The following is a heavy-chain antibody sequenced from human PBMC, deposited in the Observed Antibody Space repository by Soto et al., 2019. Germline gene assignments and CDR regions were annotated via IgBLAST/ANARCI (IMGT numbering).Heavy chain of an antibody. D-gene: IGHD6-13*01. CDR1: GFTFSGYA. J-gene: IGHJ3*02. CDR3: TRTDLGVSDAFDI. Sequence: GGSLRLSCVGSGFTFSGYAIHWVRQAPGKGLEWVAVISYDGGNRFYADSVRGRFSISRDNSKNTMYLQMNSLRAEDTGVYYCTRTDLGVSDAFDIWGQGTRVTVSS. CDR2: ISYDGGNR. V-gene: IGHV3-30*04.